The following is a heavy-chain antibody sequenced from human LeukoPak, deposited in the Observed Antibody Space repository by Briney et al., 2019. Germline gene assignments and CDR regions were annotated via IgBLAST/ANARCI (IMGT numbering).Heavy chain of an antibody. Sequence: GGSLRLSCGASGFTFTTHWIHWVRQAPGKGLVWVSRTKPDGSDTNYADSVKGRFTISRDNAENTVYLQMNSLRAEDTAVYYCARGKYGGYFIDYWGQGTLVTVSS. CDR3: ARGKYGGYFIDY. D-gene: IGHD5-12*01. J-gene: IGHJ4*02. CDR2: TKPDGSDT. CDR1: GFTFTTHW. V-gene: IGHV3-74*01.